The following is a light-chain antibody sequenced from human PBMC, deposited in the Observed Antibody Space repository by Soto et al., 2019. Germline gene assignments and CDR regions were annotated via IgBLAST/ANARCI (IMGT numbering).Light chain of an antibody. CDR1: QSVSSY. Sequence: EIVSTQSPATLSLSPGERATLSCRASQSVSSYLAWYQQKPGQAPRLVIYDASKRATGIPARFSGSGSGTDFTLTISSPEPEDSAVYYCQQRANWPHTFGQGTKLEIK. J-gene: IGKJ2*01. CDR2: DAS. V-gene: IGKV3-11*01. CDR3: QQRANWPHT.